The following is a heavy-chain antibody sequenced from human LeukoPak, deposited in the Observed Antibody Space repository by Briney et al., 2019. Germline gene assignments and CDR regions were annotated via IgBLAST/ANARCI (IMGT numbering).Heavy chain of an antibody. CDR3: ARSLQLVRGGFDP. D-gene: IGHD6-13*01. CDR2: ISGSGGST. Sequence: GGSLRLSCAASGFTFSIYAMSWVRQAPGKGLEWVSVISGSGGSTYYADSVKGRFTISRDNAKNSLYLQMNSLRAEDTAVYYCARSLQLVRGGFDPWGQGTLVTVSS. V-gene: IGHV3-23*01. J-gene: IGHJ5*02. CDR1: GFTFSIYA.